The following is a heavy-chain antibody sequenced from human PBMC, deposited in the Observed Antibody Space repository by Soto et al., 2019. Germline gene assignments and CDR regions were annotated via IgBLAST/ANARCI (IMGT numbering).Heavy chain of an antibody. J-gene: IGHJ4*02. CDR3: ARAGGHVDYSNYVGTHFFDY. Sequence: ASVKVSCKAAGYTFTGYYMHWMRQAPGQGLEWMGWINPDSGDTKHAQKFQGRVTMTRDTSISTAYMELSSLRSDDTAVYYCARAGGHVDYSNYVGTHFFDYWGQGALVTVSS. V-gene: IGHV1-2*02. CDR2: INPDSGDT. CDR1: GYTFTGYY. D-gene: IGHD4-4*01.